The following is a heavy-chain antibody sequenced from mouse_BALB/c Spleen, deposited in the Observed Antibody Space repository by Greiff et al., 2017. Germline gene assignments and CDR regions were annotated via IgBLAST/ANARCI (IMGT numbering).Heavy chain of an antibody. V-gene: IGHV5-6-4*01. D-gene: IGHD4-1*01. CDR1: GFTFSSYT. J-gene: IGHJ2*01. Sequence: EVKVVESGGGLVKPGGSLKLSCAASGFTFSSYTMSWVRQTPEKRLEWVATISSGGSYTYYPDSVKGRFTISRDNAKNTLYLQMSSLKSEDTAMYYCTREVTGTRDYWGQGTTLTVSS. CDR3: TREVTGTRDY. CDR2: ISSGGSYT.